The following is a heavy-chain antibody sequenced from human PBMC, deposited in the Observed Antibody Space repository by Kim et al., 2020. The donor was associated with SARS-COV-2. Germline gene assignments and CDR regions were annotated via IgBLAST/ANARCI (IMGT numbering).Heavy chain of an antibody. CDR2: ISASGVTS. D-gene: IGHD2-2*01. Sequence: GGSLRLSCAASGFSFSSSDMAWVRQTPGKGLECVSGISASGVTSYYADSVKGRFTISRDNSKNTLYLQMNSLRADDSAVYYCATVCRSTGCSPFGMDVWGQGTTVTVSS. J-gene: IGHJ6*02. V-gene: IGHV3-23*01. CDR1: GFSFSSSD. CDR3: ATVCRSTGCSPFGMDV.